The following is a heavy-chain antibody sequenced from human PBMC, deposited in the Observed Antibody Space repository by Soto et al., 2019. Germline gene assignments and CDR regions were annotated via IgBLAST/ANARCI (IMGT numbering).Heavy chain of an antibody. CDR3: ARGLRGSGSYSSLYYYYYMDV. CDR1: GYTFTSYD. J-gene: IGHJ6*03. D-gene: IGHD3-10*01. Sequence: QVQLVQSGAEVKKPGASVKVSCKASGYTFTSYDINWVRQATGQGLEWMGWMNPNSGNTGYAQKFQGRVTMTRNTAISTAYMELSSLRYEDTAVYYCARGLRGSGSYSSLYYYYYMDVWGKGTTVTVSS. CDR2: MNPNSGNT. V-gene: IGHV1-8*01.